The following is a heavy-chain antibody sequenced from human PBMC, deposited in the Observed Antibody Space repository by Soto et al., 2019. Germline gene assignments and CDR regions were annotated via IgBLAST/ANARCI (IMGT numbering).Heavy chain of an antibody. CDR2: ILYDGSNK. Sequence: QVQLVESGGGVVQPGRSLRLSCSASGFTFSSYGMHWVRQAPGKGLEWVAVILYDGSNKFYADSVKGRFTISRDNSKNTLYLQMNSLRAEDTAVYYWAKDGGYCADAVCSPGYYGLAVWGQGTTVTVSS. D-gene: IGHD2-8*01. V-gene: IGHV3-30*18. CDR3: AKDGGYCADAVCSPGYYGLAV. J-gene: IGHJ6*02. CDR1: GFTFSSYG.